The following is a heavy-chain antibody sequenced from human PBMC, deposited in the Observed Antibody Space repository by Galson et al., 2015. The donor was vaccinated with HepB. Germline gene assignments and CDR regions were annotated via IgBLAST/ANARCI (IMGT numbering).Heavy chain of an antibody. J-gene: IGHJ4*02. D-gene: IGHD6-13*01. V-gene: IGHV3-74*01. CDR1: GFTFSSYW. CDR3: ARTRGAAAGIFDN. CDR2: INSDGSYI. Sequence: LRLSCAASGFTFSSYWMHWVRQVPGKGLVWVSRINSDGSYITYADSVKGRFTISGDNARTTLYLQMNSPRAEDTALYYCARTRGAAAGIFDNWGQGSLVTVSS.